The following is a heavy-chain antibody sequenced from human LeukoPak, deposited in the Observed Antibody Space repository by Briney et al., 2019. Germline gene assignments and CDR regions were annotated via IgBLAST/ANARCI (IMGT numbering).Heavy chain of an antibody. Sequence: GWSLRLSCEASRFTFRTYAMHWVRQAPGKGLEWVAVISYDGSDKYYADSVKGRFTISRDNSKNTLYLQMNSLRAEDTAVYYCARDQGYDILTGLSDYWGQGTLVTVSS. V-gene: IGHV3-30*04. CDR1: RFTFRTYA. CDR2: ISYDGSDK. J-gene: IGHJ4*02. CDR3: ARDQGYDILTGLSDY. D-gene: IGHD3-9*01.